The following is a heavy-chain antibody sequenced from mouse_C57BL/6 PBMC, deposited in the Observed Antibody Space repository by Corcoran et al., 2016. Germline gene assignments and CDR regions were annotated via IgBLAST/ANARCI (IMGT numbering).Heavy chain of an antibody. V-gene: IGHV9-3*01. CDR1: GYTFTTYG. J-gene: IGHJ4*01. CDR3: ARDRGSSSMDY. Sequence: QIQLVQSGPELKKPGETVKISCKASGYTFTTYGMSWVKQAPGKGLKWMGWINTYSGVPTYADDFKGRFAFSLETSASTAYLQINNLKNEDTATYICARDRGSSSMDYWGQGTSVTVSS. D-gene: IGHD1-1*01. CDR2: INTYSGVP.